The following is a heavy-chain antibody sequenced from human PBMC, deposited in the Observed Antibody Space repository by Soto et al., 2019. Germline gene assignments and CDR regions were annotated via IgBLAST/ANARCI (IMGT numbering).Heavy chain of an antibody. Sequence: QVQLVQSGAEVKRPGASVKVSCKASGYSFTGSYMHWVRQAPGQGLEWMGWIITHSGETNYAQKFQARVTLTRDTSISTAYMQLSGLTSDDTAVYYFARETDDFTNGAHALWGPGTGVTVPS. V-gene: IGHV1-2*02. CDR1: GYSFTGSY. CDR3: ARETDDFTNGAHAL. J-gene: IGHJ4*02. CDR2: IITHSGET. D-gene: IGHD4-4*01.